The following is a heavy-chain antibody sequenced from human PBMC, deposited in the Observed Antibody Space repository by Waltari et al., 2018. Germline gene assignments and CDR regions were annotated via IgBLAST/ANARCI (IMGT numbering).Heavy chain of an antibody. CDR3: ARAQYCSSTSCYTSFDY. CDR2: INHSGST. V-gene: IGHV4-34*01. CDR1: GSFSGYY. D-gene: IGHD2-2*02. Sequence: GSFSGYYWSWIRQPPGKGLEWIGEINHSGSTNYNPSLKSRVTISVDTSKNQFSLKLSSVTAADTAVYYCARAQYCSSTSCYTSFDYWGQGTLVTVSS. J-gene: IGHJ4*02.